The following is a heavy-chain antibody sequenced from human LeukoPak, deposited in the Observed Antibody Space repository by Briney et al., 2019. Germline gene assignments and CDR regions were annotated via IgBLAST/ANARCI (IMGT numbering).Heavy chain of an antibody. V-gene: IGHV1-3*01. CDR1: GYTFTSYA. D-gene: IGHD2-2*01. J-gene: IGHJ3*02. CDR2: INAGNGNT. CDR3: ARGCSSTSCYGGAFDI. Sequence: ASVKVSCKASGYTFTSYAMHWARQAPGQRLEWMGWINAGNGNTKYSQKFQGRVTITRDTSASTAYMELSSLRSEDTAVYYCARGCSSTSCYGGAFDIWGQGTMVIVSS.